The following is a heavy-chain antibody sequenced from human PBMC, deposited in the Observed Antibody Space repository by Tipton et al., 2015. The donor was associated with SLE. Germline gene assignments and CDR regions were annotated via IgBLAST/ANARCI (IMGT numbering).Heavy chain of an antibody. CDR3: ASHPRHNRDYSDSVDGLDI. CDR2: ISSSGSTI. D-gene: IGHD4-11*01. J-gene: IGHJ3*02. V-gene: IGHV3-11*04. CDR1: GFTLSDYY. Sequence: QLVQSGGGLVKPGGSLRLSCAASGFTLSDYYMNWVRQAPGKGLEWISYISSSGSTIFYADSVKGRFTISRVNSKNSLYLQMNSLRAEDTAVYYCASHPRHNRDYSDSVDGLDIWGQGTMVTVSS.